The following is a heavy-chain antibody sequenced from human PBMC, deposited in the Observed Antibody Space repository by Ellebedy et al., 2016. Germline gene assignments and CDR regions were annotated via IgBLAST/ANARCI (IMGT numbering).Heavy chain of an antibody. V-gene: IGHV3-11*01. CDR2: ISSSGSTI. CDR1: GFTFSDYY. D-gene: IGHD6-13*01. Sequence: GESLKISXAASGFTFSDYYMSWIRQAPGKGLEWVSYISSSGSTIYYADSVKGRFTISRDNAKNSLYLQMNSLRAEDTAVYYCARGGAAGTRPFGYWGQGTLVTVSS. J-gene: IGHJ4*02. CDR3: ARGGAAGTRPFGY.